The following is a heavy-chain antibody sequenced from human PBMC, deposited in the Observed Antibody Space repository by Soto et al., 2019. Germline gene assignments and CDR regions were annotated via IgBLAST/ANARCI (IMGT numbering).Heavy chain of an antibody. Sequence: SETLSLTCTVSGASISSYYWSWIRQPPGKGLEWVAYIYYSGSTTYNPSLKSRVTMSVDTSKNQFSLNLRSVTAADTAVYYCARERYEGRIDYWGQRPLVTVST. V-gene: IGHV4-59*01. CDR2: IYYSGST. CDR3: ARERYEGRIDY. J-gene: IGHJ4*02. CDR1: GASISSYY. D-gene: IGHD2-2*01.